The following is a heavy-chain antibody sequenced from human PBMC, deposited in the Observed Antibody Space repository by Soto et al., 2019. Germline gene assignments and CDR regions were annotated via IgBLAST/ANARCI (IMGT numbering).Heavy chain of an antibody. CDR2: LKSDGSST. CDR1: GFTFSSFW. Sequence: PGGSLRLSCAASGFTFSSFWMHWVRQAPGKGLVWVSRLKSDGSSTSYADSVKGRLTIPRDNAENTLYLQMNSLRAEDTAVYYCAHSRYSGSYLDSWGQGTLVTVSS. CDR3: AHSRYSGSYLDS. D-gene: IGHD1-26*01. V-gene: IGHV3-74*01. J-gene: IGHJ5*01.